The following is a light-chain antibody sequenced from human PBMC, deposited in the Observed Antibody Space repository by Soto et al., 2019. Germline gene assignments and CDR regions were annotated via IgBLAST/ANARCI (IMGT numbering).Light chain of an antibody. V-gene: IGLV2-14*01. CDR2: AVS. CDR3: SSYTSSNTLEV. Sequence: QSALSQPASVSGSPGQSITISCTGTSSDVGDYNYVSWYQQHPGKAPKLMISAVSNRPSGVSNRFSGSKSGNTASLTISGLQAEDEADYYCSSYTSSNTLEVFGSGTKVTVL. J-gene: IGLJ1*01. CDR1: SSDVGDYNY.